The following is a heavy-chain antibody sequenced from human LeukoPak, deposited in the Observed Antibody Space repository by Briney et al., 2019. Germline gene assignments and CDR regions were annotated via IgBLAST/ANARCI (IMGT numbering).Heavy chain of an antibody. CDR2: ISGSGGST. Sequence: GGSLRLSCAASGFTFSSYAMSWVRQAPGKGLEWVSAISGSGGSTYYADSVKGRFTISRDNSKNTLYLQMNSLRAEDTAVYYCAKVRNYDFWSGYYRGEDYWGQGTLVTVSS. V-gene: IGHV3-23*01. D-gene: IGHD3-3*01. CDR1: GFTFSSYA. CDR3: AKVRNYDFWSGYYRGEDY. J-gene: IGHJ4*02.